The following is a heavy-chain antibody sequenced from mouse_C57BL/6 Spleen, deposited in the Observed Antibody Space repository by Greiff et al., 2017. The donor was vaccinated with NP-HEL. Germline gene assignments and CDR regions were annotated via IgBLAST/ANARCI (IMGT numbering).Heavy chain of an antibody. CDR1: GYTFTSYG. CDR2: IYPRSGNT. CDR3: ARRGEGGYAMDY. Sequence: QVQLKQSGAELARPGASVKLSCKASGYTFTSYGISWVKQRTGQGLEWIGEIYPRSGNTYYNEKFKGKATLTADKSSSTAYMELRSLTSEDSAVYFCARRGEGGYAMDYWGQGTSVTVSS. J-gene: IGHJ4*01. V-gene: IGHV1-81*01.